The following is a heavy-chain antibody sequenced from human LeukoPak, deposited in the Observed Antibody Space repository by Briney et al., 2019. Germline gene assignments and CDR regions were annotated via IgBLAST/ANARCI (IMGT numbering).Heavy chain of an antibody. Sequence: PSETLSLTCAVYGGSFSGYYWSWIRQPPGKGLEWIGEINHSGSTNYNPSLKSRVTISVDTSKNQFSLKLSSVTAADTAVYYCARRRGCSWYFLRVGWFDPWGQGTLVTVSS. CDR2: INHSGST. J-gene: IGHJ5*02. D-gene: IGHD6-13*01. CDR1: GGSFSGYY. CDR3: ARRRGCSWYFLRVGWFDP. V-gene: IGHV4-34*01.